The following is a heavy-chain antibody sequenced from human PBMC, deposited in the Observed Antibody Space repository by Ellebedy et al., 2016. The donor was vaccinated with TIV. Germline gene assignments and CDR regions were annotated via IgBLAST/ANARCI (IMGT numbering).Heavy chain of an antibody. CDR2: IYYSGST. D-gene: IGHD2-21*02. CDR1: GGSISSYY. CDR3: ARGGQVVTAIFDY. Sequence: MPSETLSLTCTVSGGSISSYYWSWIRQPPGKGLEWLGSIYYSGSTYYNPSLKSRVTISVETSKNQFSLKLSSVTAADTAVYYCARGGQVVTAIFDYWGQGTLVTVSS. V-gene: IGHV4-59*05. J-gene: IGHJ4*02.